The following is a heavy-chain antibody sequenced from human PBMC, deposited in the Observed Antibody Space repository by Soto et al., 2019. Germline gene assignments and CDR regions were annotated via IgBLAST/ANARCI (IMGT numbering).Heavy chain of an antibody. CDR2: IWYDGSNK. CDR1: GFTISTHG. J-gene: IGHJ4*02. V-gene: IGHV3-33*03. CDR3: AAATTWNFHFPY. D-gene: IGHD1-7*01. Sequence: QAQLVESGGGEVQPGTSLRLSCAASGFTISTHGMHWVRQAPGKGLEWLANIWYDGSNKFYAESVKGRFSISKYNAKKTFYLQMSSLRAEDTAVYYCAAATTWNFHFPYWGQGTQVTVSS.